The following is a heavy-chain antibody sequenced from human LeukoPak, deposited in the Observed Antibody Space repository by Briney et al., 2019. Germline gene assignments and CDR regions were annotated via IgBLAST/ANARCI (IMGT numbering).Heavy chain of an antibody. D-gene: IGHD1-26*01. J-gene: IGHJ4*02. V-gene: IGHV3-11*04. CDR2: IGSSESSI. CDR1: GFTFSDFY. Sequence: NPGGSLRLSCAASGFTFSDFYMSWVRQAPGKGLELVSYIGSSESSIYYADSVRGRFTISRDNAKNSLSLQMNSLRADDTAVYYCARRRDSGSLQHFDYWGQGTLVTVSS. CDR3: ARRRDSGSLQHFDY.